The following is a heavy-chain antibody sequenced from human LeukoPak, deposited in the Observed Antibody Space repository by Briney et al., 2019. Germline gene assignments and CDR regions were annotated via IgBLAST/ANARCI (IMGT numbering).Heavy chain of an antibody. CDR1: GGSISSSSYY. Sequence: PSETLSLTCTVSGGSISSSSYYWGWIRQPPGKGLEWIGSIYYSGSTYYNPSLKSRVTISVDTSKDQFSLKLSSVTAADTAVYYCASKGEWELPYYYYYMDVWGKGTTVTISS. CDR3: ASKGEWELPYYYYYMDV. V-gene: IGHV4-39*01. CDR2: IYYSGST. D-gene: IGHD1-26*01. J-gene: IGHJ6*03.